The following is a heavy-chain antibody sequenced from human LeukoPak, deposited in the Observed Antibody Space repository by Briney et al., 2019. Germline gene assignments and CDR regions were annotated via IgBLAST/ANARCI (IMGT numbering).Heavy chain of an antibody. CDR3: ARHVRDNDSRNLQC. CDR1: GGSISSYY. J-gene: IGHJ4*02. CDR2: IYYSGST. V-gene: IGHV4-59*08. Sequence: SETLSLTCTVSGGSISSYYWSWIRQPPGKGLEWIGYIYYSGSTNYNPSLKSRVTISVDTSKNQFSLKLSSVTAADTAVYYCARHVRDNDSRNLQCWGQGTLVTVSS. D-gene: IGHD5-24*01.